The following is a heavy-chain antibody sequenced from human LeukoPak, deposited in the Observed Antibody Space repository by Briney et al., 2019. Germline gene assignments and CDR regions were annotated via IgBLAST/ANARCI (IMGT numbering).Heavy chain of an antibody. V-gene: IGHV4-31*03. CDR3: ARAQVLNGYIDY. Sequence: SQTLSLTCTVSGGSISSGGYYWSWIRQHPGKGLEWIGYIYYSGSTYYNPSLKSRVTISVDTSKNQFSLKLSSVTAADTAVYYCARAQVLNGYIDYWGQGTLVTVSS. D-gene: IGHD2-8*01. J-gene: IGHJ4*02. CDR1: GGSISSGGYY. CDR2: IYYSGST.